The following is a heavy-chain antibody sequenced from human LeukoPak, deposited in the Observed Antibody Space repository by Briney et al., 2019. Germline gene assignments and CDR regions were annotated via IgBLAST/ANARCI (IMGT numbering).Heavy chain of an antibody. V-gene: IGHV1-18*01. D-gene: IGHD3-22*01. Sequence: ASVKVSCKASGYTFTSYDINWVRQAAGQGLEWMGWISAYNGNTNYAQKLQGRVTMTTDTSTSTAYMELRSLRSDDTAVYYCARSSASAGYYQEDDYWGQGTLVTVSS. CDR1: GYTFTSYD. J-gene: IGHJ4*02. CDR2: ISAYNGNT. CDR3: ARSSASAGYYQEDDY.